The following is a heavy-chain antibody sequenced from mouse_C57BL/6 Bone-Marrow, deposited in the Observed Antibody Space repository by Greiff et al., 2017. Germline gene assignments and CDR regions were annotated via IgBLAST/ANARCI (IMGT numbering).Heavy chain of an antibody. CDR3: ARERTGSFDY. J-gene: IGHJ2*01. CDR1: GYTFTDYY. CDR2: INPNNGGT. V-gene: IGHV1-26*01. Sequence: EVKLQQSGPGLVKPGASVKISCKASGYTFTDYYMNWVKQSHGKSLEWIGDINPNNGGTSYTQKFKGKDTLTVDKSSSTAYMELRSLTSEDSAVYYCARERTGSFDYWGQGTTLTVSS. D-gene: IGHD4-1*01.